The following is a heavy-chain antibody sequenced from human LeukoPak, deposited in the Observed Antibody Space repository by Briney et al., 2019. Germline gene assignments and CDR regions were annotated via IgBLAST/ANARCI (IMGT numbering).Heavy chain of an antibody. CDR1: GYTSTSYG. CDR3: ARGSSGCDY. D-gene: IGHD6-19*01. J-gene: IGHJ4*02. Sequence: GASVTVSCKASGYTSTSYGISWVRQAPGQGLEWMGWISAYNGNTNYAQKLQGRATMTTDTSTSTAYMELRSLKPDDTAVYYCARGSSGCDYWGQGTLVTVSS. V-gene: IGHV1-18*01. CDR2: ISAYNGNT.